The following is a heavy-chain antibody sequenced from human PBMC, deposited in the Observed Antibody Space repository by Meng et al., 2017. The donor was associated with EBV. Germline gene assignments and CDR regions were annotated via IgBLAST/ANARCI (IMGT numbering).Heavy chain of an antibody. CDR3: ASESGRGFTPDY. CDR1: GGPFRSDA. Sequence: VPLRQFGAEVKKPGSSVKFPCRTSGGPFRSDAVSWVRQAPGQGLEWMGGLIPMVGAPHYAQKFQGRVTIIADESTSTHSMELNSLRSEDTAMYYCASESGRGFTPDYWGQGTLVTVSS. V-gene: IGHV1-69*01. D-gene: IGHD3-10*01. CDR2: LIPMVGAP. J-gene: IGHJ4*02.